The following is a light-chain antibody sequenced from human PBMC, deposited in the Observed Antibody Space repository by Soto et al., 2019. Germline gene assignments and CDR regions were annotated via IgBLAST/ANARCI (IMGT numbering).Light chain of an antibody. Sequence: QSALTQPASVSGSPGQSITISCHGTSSDVGFYDYVSWYQQYPGKAPRLMIYEVSNRPSGVSNRFSGSKSGNTASLTISGLQADDEAEYYCCSKSSSSTLVLFGGGTKLTVL. J-gene: IGLJ2*01. CDR1: SSDVGFYDY. CDR2: EVS. CDR3: CSKSSSSTLVL. V-gene: IGLV2-14*01.